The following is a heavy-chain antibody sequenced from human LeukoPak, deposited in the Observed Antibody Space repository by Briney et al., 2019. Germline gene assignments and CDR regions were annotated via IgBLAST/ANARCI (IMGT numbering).Heavy chain of an antibody. CDR3: ARGYGGLDY. D-gene: IGHD4-23*01. J-gene: IGHJ4*02. Sequence: SETLSLTCTVSGDSISSYYWTWIRQHPGKGLEWIGYMYYSGSTYYNPSIESRINISVDTSKNQFSLRLSSVTAADTAVYYCARGYGGLDYWGQGTLVTVSS. V-gene: IGHV4-59*06. CDR2: MYYSGST. CDR1: GDSISSYY.